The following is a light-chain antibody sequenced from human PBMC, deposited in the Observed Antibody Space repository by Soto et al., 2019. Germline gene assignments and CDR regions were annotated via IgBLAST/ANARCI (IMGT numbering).Light chain of an antibody. V-gene: IGKV1-13*02. CDR3: QQFKSSPFT. J-gene: IGKJ4*01. Sequence: ATQLTQSPSSLSASVGDRVTITCRASQGISSALAWYQQKPGKAPKVMIYDASSLESGVPSRFSGSGSGTDFTLTISRLQPEDFATYYCQQFKSSPFTFGGGNKVEIK. CDR2: DAS. CDR1: QGISSA.